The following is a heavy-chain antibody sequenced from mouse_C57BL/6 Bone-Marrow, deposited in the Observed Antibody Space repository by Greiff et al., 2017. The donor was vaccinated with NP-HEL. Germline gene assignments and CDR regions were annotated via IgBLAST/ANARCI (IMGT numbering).Heavy chain of an antibody. CDR3: ARDGYLYYYAMDY. J-gene: IGHJ4*01. D-gene: IGHD2-3*01. CDR2: INPSSGYT. CDR1: GYTFTSYW. V-gene: IGHV1-7*01. Sequence: VQLQQSGAELATPGASVKLSCKASGYTFTSYWMHWVKQRPGQGLEWIGYINPSSGYTKYNQKFKDKATLTADKSSSTAYMQLSSLTYEDSAVYYCARDGYLYYYAMDYWGQGTSVTVSS.